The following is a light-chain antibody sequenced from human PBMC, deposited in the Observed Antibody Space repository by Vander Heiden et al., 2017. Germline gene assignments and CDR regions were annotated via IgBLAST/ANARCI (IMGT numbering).Light chain of an antibody. J-gene: IGLJ2*01. V-gene: IGLV3-27*01. CDR1: VLAKKY. Sequence: SYDLTQPSSVSVSPGQTARITCSGDVLAKKYARWFQQKPGQAPVVVIYKDSERPSGIPERFSGSSSGTTVTLTLSGAQVEDEADYYCYSAADNNVIFGGGTKLTVL. CDR2: KDS. CDR3: YSAADNNVI.